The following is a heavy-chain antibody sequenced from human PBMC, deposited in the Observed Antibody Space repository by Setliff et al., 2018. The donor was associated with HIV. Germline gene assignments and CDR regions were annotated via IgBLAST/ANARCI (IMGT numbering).Heavy chain of an antibody. Sequence: SETLSLTCAVSGGSISSSHWWSWVRQSPGKGLEWIGEIYHSGSTNYNPSLKSRVSISVDTSKNQFSLKLSSVTAADTAVYYCARHDCGGDCPWDYWGQGTLVTVSS. V-gene: IGHV4-4*02. J-gene: IGHJ4*02. D-gene: IGHD2-21*01. CDR2: IYHSGST. CDR3: ARHDCGGDCPWDY. CDR1: GGSISSSHW.